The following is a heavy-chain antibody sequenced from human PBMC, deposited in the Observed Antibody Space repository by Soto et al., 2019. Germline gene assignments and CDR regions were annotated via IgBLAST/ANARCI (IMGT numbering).Heavy chain of an antibody. D-gene: IGHD2-21*02. CDR2: IIPIFGTA. V-gene: IGHV1-69*12. CDR3: APSSSCGGGCYSRLRY. Sequence: QVQLVQSGAEVKKPGSSVKVSCKASGGTFSSYAISWVRQAPGQGLEWMGGIIPIFGTANYAQKFQGRVTLTADDPTSKATMELSRLRSEDTAVYYCAPSSSCGGGCYSRLRYWGQGTLVTVSS. J-gene: IGHJ4*02. CDR1: GGTFSSYA.